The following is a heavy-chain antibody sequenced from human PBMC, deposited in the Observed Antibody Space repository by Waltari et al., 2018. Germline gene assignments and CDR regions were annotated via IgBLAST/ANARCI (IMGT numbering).Heavy chain of an antibody. J-gene: IGHJ4*02. V-gene: IGHV1-2*02. D-gene: IGHD1-26*01. CDR1: GYAFTSNY. CDR2: IHPNSGDT. Sequence: QVQPVQYGAGGKKPGASEKVPCKASGYAFTSNYMHWVRQAPGQGLEWMVWIHPNSGDTYYAQKFQGRVTMTRDTSITTAFMDLSRLRSDDTAVYYCARSYQSGSYWDYWGQGTLVTVSS. CDR3: ARSYQSGSYWDY.